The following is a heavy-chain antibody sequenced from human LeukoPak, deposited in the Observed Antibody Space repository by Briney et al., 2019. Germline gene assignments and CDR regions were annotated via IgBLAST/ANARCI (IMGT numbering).Heavy chain of an antibody. CDR3: ARDEDVVPAASDY. CDR2: INPSGGST. Sequence: ASVKVSCKTSGYSENFYGITWVRQVAGQGLEWMGIINPSGGSTSYAQKFQGRVTMTRDTSTSTVYMELSSLRSEDTAVYYCARDEDVVPAASDYWGQGTLVTVSS. D-gene: IGHD2-2*01. J-gene: IGHJ4*02. V-gene: IGHV1-46*02. CDR1: GYSENFYG.